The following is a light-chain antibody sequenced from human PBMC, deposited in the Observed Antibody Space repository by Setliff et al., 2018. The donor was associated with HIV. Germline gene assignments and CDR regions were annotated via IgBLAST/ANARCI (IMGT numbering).Light chain of an antibody. CDR1: SSDVGDYKL. J-gene: IGLJ2*01. Sequence: QSVLTQPASVSASPGQSITISCTGSSSDVGDYKLVSWYQQHPGKAPKLIIYDVSKRSSGVSNRFSGSKSGNTAYLTISGLQAEDEADYYCCSYAGSINLVVFGGGTKGTVL. CDR3: CSYAGSINLVV. CDR2: DVS. V-gene: IGLV2-23*02.